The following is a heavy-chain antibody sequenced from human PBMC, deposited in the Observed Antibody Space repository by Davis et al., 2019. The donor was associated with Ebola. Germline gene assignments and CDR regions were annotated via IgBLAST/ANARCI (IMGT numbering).Heavy chain of an antibody. CDR3: ARPVVRGVNWFDP. CDR2: ISYDGSNK. CDR1: GFTFHRNW. D-gene: IGHD3-10*01. J-gene: IGHJ5*02. Sequence: GGSLRLSCAASGFTFHRNWMSWVRQAPGKGPEWVALISYDGSNKYYADSVKGRFTISRDNVKNTLFLQMDSLRPDDTAVYYCARPVVRGVNWFDPWGQGTLVTVSS. V-gene: IGHV3-30*03.